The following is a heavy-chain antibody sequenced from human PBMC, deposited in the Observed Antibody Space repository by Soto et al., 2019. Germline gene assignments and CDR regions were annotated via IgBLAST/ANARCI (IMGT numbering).Heavy chain of an antibody. V-gene: IGHV1-69*01. D-gene: IGHD3-10*01. CDR1: GGTFSSYA. CDR3: ARTYGSGSHYGMDV. CDR2: IIPIFNTA. J-gene: IGHJ6*02. Sequence: QVQLVQSGAEVKKPGSSVKVSCKASGGTFSSYAISWVRQAPGQGLEWMGGIIPIFNTAKYPQKFQGRVTNTADESSSTAYMELSSLRSEDTAVYYCARTYGSGSHYGMDVWGHGTTVTVSS.